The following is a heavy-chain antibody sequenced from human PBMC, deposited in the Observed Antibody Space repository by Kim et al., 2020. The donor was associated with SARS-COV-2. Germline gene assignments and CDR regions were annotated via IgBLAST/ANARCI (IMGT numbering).Heavy chain of an antibody. CDR3: ARGSDYDY. Sequence: DAYTTYSPAFQGHVTISADKSISTAYRQWSSLKASDTAIYYCARGSDYDYWGQGTLVTVSS. J-gene: IGHJ4*02. V-gene: IGHV5-10-1*01. D-gene: IGHD4-17*01. CDR2: DAYT.